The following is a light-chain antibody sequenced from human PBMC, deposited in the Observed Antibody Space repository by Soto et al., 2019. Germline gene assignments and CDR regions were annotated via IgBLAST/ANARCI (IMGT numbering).Light chain of an antibody. V-gene: IGKV1-33*01. CDR1: QDSGNY. Sequence: DIQMTQSPSSLSASVGDRVTITCQASQDSGNYLNWYQQRPGKAPKLLIYDASNLETGVPSRFSGSGSGTDFTFTISSLQPEEIATEDCQQYDTLPYTFGQGTKLEIK. CDR2: DAS. CDR3: QQYDTLPYT. J-gene: IGKJ2*01.